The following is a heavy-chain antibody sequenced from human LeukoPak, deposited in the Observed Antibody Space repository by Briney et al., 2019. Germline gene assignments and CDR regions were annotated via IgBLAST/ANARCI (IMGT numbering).Heavy chain of an antibody. D-gene: IGHD2-15*01. J-gene: IGHJ4*02. CDR3: ARVPRLLYYFDY. Sequence: ASVEVSCKASGYTFTSYAMHWVRQAPGQRLEWMGWINAGNGNTKYSQKFQGRVTITRDTSASTAYMELSSLRSEDTAVYYCARVPRLLYYFDYWGQGTLVTVSS. V-gene: IGHV1-3*01. CDR1: GYTFTSYA. CDR2: INAGNGNT.